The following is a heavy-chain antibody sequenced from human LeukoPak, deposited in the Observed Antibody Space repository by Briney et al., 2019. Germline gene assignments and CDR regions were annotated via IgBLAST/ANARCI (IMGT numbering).Heavy chain of an antibody. V-gene: IGHV5-51*01. CDR2: IYIGDSDP. CDR1: GYRFSTSW. Sequence: GESLKISCQGSGYRFSTSWIAWVRQAPGKGLEWVGSIYIGDSDPRYSPSFQGHVTMSADKSVNTASLQWNSLQGSDTGIYYCAKVKSFGYWFFDLWGRETLVAVSS. J-gene: IGHJ2*01. CDR3: AKVKSFGYWFFDL. D-gene: IGHD3-16*01.